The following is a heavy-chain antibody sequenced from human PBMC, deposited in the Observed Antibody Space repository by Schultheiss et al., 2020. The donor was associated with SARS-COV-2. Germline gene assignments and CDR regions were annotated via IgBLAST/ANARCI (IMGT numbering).Heavy chain of an antibody. Sequence: SETLSLTCAVSGGSISSGGYSWSWIRQPPGKGLEWIGYIYHSGSTNYNPSLKSRVTISVDTSKNQFSLKLSSVTAADTAVYYCARGRVVSYSRYYYYMDVWGKGTTVTVSS. CDR3: ARGRVVSYSRYYYYMDV. CDR1: GGSISSGGYS. CDR2: IYHSGST. D-gene: IGHD1-26*01. V-gene: IGHV4-30-2*01. J-gene: IGHJ6*03.